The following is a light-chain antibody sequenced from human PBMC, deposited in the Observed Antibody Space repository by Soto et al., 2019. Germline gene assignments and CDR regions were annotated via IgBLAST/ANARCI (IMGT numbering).Light chain of an antibody. CDR3: QQRSNWLPLT. V-gene: IGKV3-11*01. CDR1: QSVISY. Sequence: EIVLTQSPATLSLSPGERANLSCRASQSVISYLAWYQQKPGQAPRLLIYDASNMATGIPARFSGIGSGTDFTLTISSLEPEDFAVYYCQQRSNWLPLTFGQGTRLDIK. J-gene: IGKJ5*01. CDR2: DAS.